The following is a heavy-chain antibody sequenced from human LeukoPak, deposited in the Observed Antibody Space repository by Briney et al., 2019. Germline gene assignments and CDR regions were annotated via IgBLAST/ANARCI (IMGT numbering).Heavy chain of an antibody. D-gene: IGHD5-12*01. Sequence: KPGRSLRLSCAASGFTFSSYSMNWVRQAPGKGLEWVSSISSSSSYIYCADSVKGRFTISRDNAKNSLYLQMNSLRAEDTAVYYCARLSGDILFYGMDVWGQGTTVTVSS. CDR2: ISSSSSYI. V-gene: IGHV3-21*01. CDR3: ARLSGDILFYGMDV. CDR1: GFTFSSYS. J-gene: IGHJ6*02.